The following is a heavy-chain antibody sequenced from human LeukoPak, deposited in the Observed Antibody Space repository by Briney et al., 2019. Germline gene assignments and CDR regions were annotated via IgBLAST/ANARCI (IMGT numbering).Heavy chain of an antibody. D-gene: IGHD2-2*01. Sequence: GSSVKVSCKSSGGTFSSYAISWVGQAPGQGLEWMGGIIPIFGTANYAQKFQGRVTITADESTSTAYMELSSLRSEDTAVYYCAIAGVVPAADTWLDPWGQGTLVTVSS. CDR2: IIPIFGTA. V-gene: IGHV1-69*01. CDR3: AIAGVVPAADTWLDP. CDR1: GGTFSSYA. J-gene: IGHJ5*02.